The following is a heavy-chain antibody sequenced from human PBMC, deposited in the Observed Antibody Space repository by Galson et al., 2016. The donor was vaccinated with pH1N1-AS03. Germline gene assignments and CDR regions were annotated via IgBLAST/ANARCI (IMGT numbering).Heavy chain of an antibody. CDR1: GFTFSSYN. V-gene: IGHV3-21*06. D-gene: IGHD2-15*01. J-gene: IGHJ5*02. CDR2: ITTGSGYV. CDR3: ASGRGMDPGYSPDL. Sequence: SLRLSCAASGFTFSSYNMNWVRQAPGKGLEWVSSITTGSGYVYYAESVKGRFIISRDNSKNSLYLQMNSLRVDDTALYYCASGRGMDPGYSPDLWGQGTPVTVSS.